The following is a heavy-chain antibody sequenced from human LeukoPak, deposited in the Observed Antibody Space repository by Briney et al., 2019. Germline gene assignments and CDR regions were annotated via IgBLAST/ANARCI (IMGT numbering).Heavy chain of an antibody. Sequence: SETLSLTCTVSGGSISSYYWSWIRRPPGKGLEWIGYIYYSGSTNYNPSLKSRVTISVDTSKNQFSLKLSSVAAADTAVYYCARLYFDWPDWYFDLWGRGTLVTVSS. J-gene: IGHJ2*01. CDR2: IYYSGST. V-gene: IGHV4-59*01. D-gene: IGHD3-9*01. CDR3: ARLYFDWPDWYFDL. CDR1: GGSISSYY.